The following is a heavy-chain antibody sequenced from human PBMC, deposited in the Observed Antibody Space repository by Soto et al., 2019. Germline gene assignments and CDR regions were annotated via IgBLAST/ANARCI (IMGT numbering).Heavy chain of an antibody. V-gene: IGHV3-66*01. Sequence: EVQLVESGGGLVQPGGSLRLSCAASGFTVSSNYMSWVRQAPGKGLEWVSVIYSGGSTYYADSVKGRFTISRDNSKNTLYLPMNSLRAEGKTGYYRARGFGWVDVLGPGTTGNVSS. CDR3: ARGFGWVDV. D-gene: IGHD3-16*01. J-gene: IGHJ6*02. CDR1: GFTVSSNY. CDR2: IYSGGST.